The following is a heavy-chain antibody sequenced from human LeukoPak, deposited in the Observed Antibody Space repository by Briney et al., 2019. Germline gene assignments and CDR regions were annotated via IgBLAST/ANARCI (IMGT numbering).Heavy chain of an antibody. D-gene: IGHD6-13*01. V-gene: IGHV1-8*01. CDR2: MNPNSGNT. Sequence: GASVKVSCKASGYTFTSYDINWVRQATGQGLEWMGWMNPNSGNTDYAQKFQGRGTMTRNTSISTAYMELSSLRSEDTAVYYCARAPPYSSSWDYYYYYGMDVWGQGTTVTVSS. CDR3: ARAPPYSSSWDYYYYYGMDV. J-gene: IGHJ6*02. CDR1: GYTFTSYD.